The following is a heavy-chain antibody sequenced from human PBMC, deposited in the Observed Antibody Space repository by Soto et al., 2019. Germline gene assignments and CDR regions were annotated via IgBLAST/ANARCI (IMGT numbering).Heavy chain of an antibody. CDR1: GYTFTSYG. CDR3: ARDEAYKWNDGGWFDP. Sequence: QVQLVQSVAEVKKPGASVKVSCKASGYTFTSYGISWVRQASGQGLEWMGWISAYNGNTKYAQKLQGRVTMTTDTSTSTAYMELGSLRSDDTAVYYCARDEAYKWNDGGWFDPWGQGTLVTVSS. V-gene: IGHV1-18*01. J-gene: IGHJ5*02. D-gene: IGHD1-1*01. CDR2: ISAYNGNT.